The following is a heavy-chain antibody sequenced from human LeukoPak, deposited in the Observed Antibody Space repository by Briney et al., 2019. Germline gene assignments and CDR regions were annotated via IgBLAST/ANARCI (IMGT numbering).Heavy chain of an antibody. D-gene: IGHD2-21*02. CDR1: GGTFTSYT. CDR2: IIPIFGTA. CDR3: ARDNCGGDCYPDY. J-gene: IGHJ4*02. Sequence: ASVKVSCKGSGGTFTSYTICRVRHAPGQGLEWMGGIIPIFGTANYAQKFQGRVTITADKSTSTAYMELSSLRSEDTAVYYCARDNCGGDCYPDYFGQGTLVTASS. V-gene: IGHV1-69*06.